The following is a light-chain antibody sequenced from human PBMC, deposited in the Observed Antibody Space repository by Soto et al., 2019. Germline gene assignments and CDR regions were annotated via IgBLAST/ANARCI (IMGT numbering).Light chain of an antibody. V-gene: IGKV1-33*01. J-gene: IGKJ4*01. Sequence: DIPMTQSPSSLSASVGDRVTITCQAGQDITNYLNWFQQKPGKSPKILIYDASNLATGVPSRFSGSGSGTDFTFTISSLQPEYIATYYCQQYDALPLTFGGETKVEIK. CDR1: QDITNY. CDR3: QQYDALPLT. CDR2: DAS.